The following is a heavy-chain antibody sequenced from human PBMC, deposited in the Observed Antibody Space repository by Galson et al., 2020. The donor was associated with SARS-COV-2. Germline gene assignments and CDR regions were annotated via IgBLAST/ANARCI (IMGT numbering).Heavy chain of an antibody. V-gene: IGHV4-38-2*01. CDR3: ARQVVAKTYYFDY. Sequence: ETLSLTCDVSGYSISSGFYWMWIRQSPEKGLEWIANIHRSGSVYYNPSLKSRATISVDTSRNQFSLRLTSMTAADTAVYYCARQVVAKTYYFDYWGQGILVTVSS. D-gene: IGHD2-15*01. CDR2: IHRSGSV. CDR1: GYSISSGFY. J-gene: IGHJ4*02.